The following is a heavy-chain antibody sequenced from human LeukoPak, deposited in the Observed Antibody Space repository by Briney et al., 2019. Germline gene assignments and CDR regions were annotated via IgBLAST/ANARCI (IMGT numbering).Heavy chain of an antibody. CDR2: ISAYNGNT. D-gene: IGHD3-22*01. Sequence: ASVKVSCKASGYTFTSYGISWVRQAPGQGLEWMGWISAYNGNTNYAQKLQGRVTMTTDTSTSTAYMELRSLRSDDTAVYYCARVPYYDSSGYYYYYMDVWGKGTTVTISS. CDR1: GYTFTSYG. J-gene: IGHJ6*03. V-gene: IGHV1-18*01. CDR3: ARVPYYDSSGYYYYYMDV.